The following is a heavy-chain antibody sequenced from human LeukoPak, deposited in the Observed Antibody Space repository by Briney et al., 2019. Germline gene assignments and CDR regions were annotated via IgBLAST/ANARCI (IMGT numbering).Heavy chain of an antibody. D-gene: IGHD3-22*01. CDR1: EFTGSSNY. V-gene: IGHV3-53*01. CDR2: IYSGAGT. CDR3: ARGSSGYSFDY. J-gene: IGHJ4*02. Sequence: GGSLRLSCAVFEFTGSSNYMSWVRQAPGKGLEWVSVIYSGAGTHYADSVKGRFTISRDNSKNTLYLQMNSLRVEDTAVYYCARGSSGYSFDYWGQGTLVTVSS.